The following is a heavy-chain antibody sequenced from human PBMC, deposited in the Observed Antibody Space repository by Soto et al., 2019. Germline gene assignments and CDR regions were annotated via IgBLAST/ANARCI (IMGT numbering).Heavy chain of an antibody. D-gene: IGHD2-8*01. J-gene: IGHJ4*02. V-gene: IGHV3-30*18. CDR1: GFTFGNYG. CDR3: AKARGVNNRLHFXY. Sequence: PGGSLRLSCAASGFTFGNYGMHWVRQAPGKGLEWVAAISFDGNREYYANSVRGRFTISRDNLKNTLYLQINSLRVEDTAVYFCAKARGVNNRLHFXYWGQGTLVTV. CDR2: ISFDGNRE.